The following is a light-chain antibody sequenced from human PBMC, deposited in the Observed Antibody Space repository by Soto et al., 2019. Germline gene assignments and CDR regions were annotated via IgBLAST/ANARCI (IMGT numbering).Light chain of an antibody. V-gene: IGKV3-20*01. CDR2: GAS. J-gene: IGKJ4*01. CDR1: QSVSSSF. Sequence: EIVLTQSPGPLSLSPGERATLSCRASQSVSSSFLAWYQQKPGQAPRLLIYGASSRATGIPDRFSGSDSGTDFTLTISRLEPEDFAVYYCQQYGSSPRTFGGGTKVEIK. CDR3: QQYGSSPRT.